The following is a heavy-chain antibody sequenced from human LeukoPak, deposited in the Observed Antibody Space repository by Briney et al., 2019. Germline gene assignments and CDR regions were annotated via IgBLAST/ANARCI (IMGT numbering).Heavy chain of an antibody. CDR2: IYYSGST. Sequence: SETLSLTCTVSGGSISSYYWSWTRQPPGKGLEWIGYIYYSGSTNYNPSLKSRVTISVDTSKNQFSLKLSSVTAADTAVYYCARGLNYDSSGYYYKGAFDIWGQGTMVTVSS. J-gene: IGHJ3*02. D-gene: IGHD3-22*01. V-gene: IGHV4-59*01. CDR1: GGSISSYY. CDR3: ARGLNYDSSGYYYKGAFDI.